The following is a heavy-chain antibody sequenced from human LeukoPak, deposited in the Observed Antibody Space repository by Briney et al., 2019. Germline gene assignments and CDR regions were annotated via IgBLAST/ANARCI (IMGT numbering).Heavy chain of an antibody. CDR1: GFTFSSYA. J-gene: IGHJ6*02. V-gene: IGHV3-23*01. CDR3: AKMWDYYGAPGGMDV. Sequence: GGSLRLSCAASGFTFSSYAMSWVRQAPGKGLEWVSAISGSGGSTYYADSVKGRFTISRDNSKNTLYLQMNSLRAEDTAVYYCAKMWDYYGAPGGMDVWGQGTTVTVSS. CDR2: ISGSGGST. D-gene: IGHD3-10*01.